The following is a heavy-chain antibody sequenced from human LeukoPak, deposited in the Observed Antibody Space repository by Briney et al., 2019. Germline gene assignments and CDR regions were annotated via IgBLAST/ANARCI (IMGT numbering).Heavy chain of an antibody. CDR1: GFTFSSYA. J-gene: IGHJ4*02. V-gene: IGHV3-23*01. CDR3: AKDGTPLVAISTGDY. D-gene: IGHD3-22*01. CDR2: ISGSGGST. Sequence: GGSRRLSCAASGFTFSSYAMSWVRQAPGKGLEWVSAISGSGGSTYYADSVKGRFTISRDNSKNTLYLQTNSLRAEDTAVYYCAKDGTPLVAISTGDYWGQGTLVTVSS.